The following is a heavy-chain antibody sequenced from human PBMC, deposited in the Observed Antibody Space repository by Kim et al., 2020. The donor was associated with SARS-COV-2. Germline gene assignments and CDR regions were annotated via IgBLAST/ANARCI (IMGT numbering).Heavy chain of an antibody. V-gene: IGHV4-31*02. CDR3: ARDQRGYSGYGFDY. Sequence: PTLKERVTISVDTSRNQFSLKLSSVTAADTAVYYCARDQRGYSGYGFDYWGQGTLVTVSS. J-gene: IGHJ4*02. D-gene: IGHD5-12*01.